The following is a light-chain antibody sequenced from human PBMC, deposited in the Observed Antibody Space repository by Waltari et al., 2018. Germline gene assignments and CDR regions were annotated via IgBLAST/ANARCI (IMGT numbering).Light chain of an antibody. CDR1: QDISNS. CDR3: QQHDNLPLT. Sequence: DIQMTQSPPSLSASVGDRVTITCQASQDISNSLNWYQQKPGKAPKLLINDASNLQAEVPSRFSGSGSGTNFVFIISSVRPEDVATYYCQQHDNLPLTFGQGTRLEIK. V-gene: IGKV1-33*01. J-gene: IGKJ5*01. CDR2: DAS.